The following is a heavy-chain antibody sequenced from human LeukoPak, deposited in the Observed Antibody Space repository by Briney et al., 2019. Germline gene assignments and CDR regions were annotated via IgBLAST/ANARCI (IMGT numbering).Heavy chain of an antibody. J-gene: IGHJ5*02. CDR1: GFTFSDYY. D-gene: IGHD2-2*01. CDR2: ISSSGSTI. Sequence: TGGSLRLSCAASGFTFSDYYMSWIRQAPGKGLEWVSYISSSGSTIYYADSVKGRFTISRDNAKNSLYLQMNSLRAEDTAVYYCARDPVQYCSSTSCFNWFDPWGQGTLVTVSS. V-gene: IGHV3-11*01. CDR3: ARDPVQYCSSTSCFNWFDP.